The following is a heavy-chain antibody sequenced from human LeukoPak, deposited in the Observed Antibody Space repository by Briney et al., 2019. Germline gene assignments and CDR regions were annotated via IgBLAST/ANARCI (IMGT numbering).Heavy chain of an antibody. D-gene: IGHD7-27*01. CDR2: INPNSGGT. V-gene: IGHV1-2*02. CDR3: ARANWGSFRWFDP. J-gene: IGHJ5*02. Sequence: ASVKVSCKASGYTFTAYYMHWVRQAPGQGLEWMGWINPNSGGTNYAQKYQGRVTMTKDTSTSTVYMELSSLRSEDTAVYYCARANWGSFRWFDPWGQGTLVTVSP. CDR1: GYTFTAYY.